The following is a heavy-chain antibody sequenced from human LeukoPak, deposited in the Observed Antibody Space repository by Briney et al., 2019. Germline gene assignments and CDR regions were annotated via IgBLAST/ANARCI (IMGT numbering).Heavy chain of an antibody. CDR1: GYTFTGYY. V-gene: IGHV1-2*02. D-gene: IGHD3-22*01. CDR3: ARGALDRPTGDY. Sequence: ASVKVSCKASGYTFTGYYMHWVRQAPGQGLEWMGWINPNSGGTNYAQKFQGRVTMTRDTSISTAYMELSRLRSEDTAVYYCARGALDRPTGDYWGQGTLVTVSS. J-gene: IGHJ4*02. CDR2: INPNSGGT.